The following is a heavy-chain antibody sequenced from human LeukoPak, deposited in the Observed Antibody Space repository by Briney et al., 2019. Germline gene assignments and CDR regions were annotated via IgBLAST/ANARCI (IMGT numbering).Heavy chain of an antibody. Sequence: PSETLSLTCTVSPHSTTTNFWSWVRQPPGKGLEWIGEIHRSGSTNYNPSLQSRVTISIDRSKNQIALELSSVTAADTAVYYCARENVGGFNPGAYWGQGTLVTVSS. CDR3: ARENVGGFNPGAY. V-gene: IGHV4-4*02. J-gene: IGHJ4*02. CDR1: PHSTTTNF. D-gene: IGHD1-1*01. CDR2: IHRSGST.